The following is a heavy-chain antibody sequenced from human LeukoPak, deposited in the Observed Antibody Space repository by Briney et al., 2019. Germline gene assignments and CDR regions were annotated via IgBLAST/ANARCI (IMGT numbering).Heavy chain of an antibody. V-gene: IGHV4-61*02. Sequence: PSQTLSLTCTVSGGSVRRGNYYWTWIRQPAGSGLEWIGRIYTSGTTDYNPSLRTRVTISVDASRNQFSLNLSSVTAADTAVYYCARWSGSVTARNYYYYMDVWGEGTTVTVSS. D-gene: IGHD6-6*01. CDR2: IYTSGTT. CDR3: ARWSGSVTARNYYYYMDV. CDR1: GGSVRRGNYY. J-gene: IGHJ6*03.